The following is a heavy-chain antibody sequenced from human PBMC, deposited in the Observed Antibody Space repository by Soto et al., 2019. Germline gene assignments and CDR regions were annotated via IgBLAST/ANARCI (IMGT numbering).Heavy chain of an antibody. Sequence: QVQLQQWGAGLLKPSETLSLTCAVYGGSFSGYYWSWIRQPPGKGLEWIGEINHSGSTNYNPSLKGRVPMPVDTSKNQFALKLSSVAAADTAVYYCARGRNRRIAAAGRRYDYWGQGTLVTVSS. CDR3: ARGRNRRIAAAGRRYDY. CDR2: INHSGST. J-gene: IGHJ4*02. D-gene: IGHD6-13*01. V-gene: IGHV4-34*01. CDR1: GGSFSGYY.